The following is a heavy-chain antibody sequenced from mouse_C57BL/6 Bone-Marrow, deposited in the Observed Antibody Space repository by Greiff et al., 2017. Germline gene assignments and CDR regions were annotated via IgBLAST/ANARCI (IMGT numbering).Heavy chain of an antibody. CDR3: AKAYSPDY. CDR1: GYTFTDYY. D-gene: IGHD2-10*01. J-gene: IGHJ2*01. CDR2: INPNNGGT. Sequence: EVQLQQSGPELVKPGASVKISCKASGYTFTDYYMNWVKQSHGKSLEWIGDINPNNGGTSYNQKFKGKATLTVDKSSSTAYMELRSLTSEDSAVYYCAKAYSPDYWGQGTTLTVSS. V-gene: IGHV1-26*01.